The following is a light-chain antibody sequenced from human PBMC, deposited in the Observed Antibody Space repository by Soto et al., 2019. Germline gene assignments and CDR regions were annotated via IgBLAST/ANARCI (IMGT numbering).Light chain of an antibody. CDR1: QSISCW. CDR3: QQYNSYSWT. J-gene: IGKJ1*01. Sequence: DIQMTQSPSTLSASVGDRVTITCRASQSISCWLAWYQQKPGKAPKLLIYDASSLESGVPSRFSGSGSGTEFTLTISRLQPDDFAPYYCQQYNSYSWTFGQGTKVEIK. CDR2: DAS. V-gene: IGKV1-5*01.